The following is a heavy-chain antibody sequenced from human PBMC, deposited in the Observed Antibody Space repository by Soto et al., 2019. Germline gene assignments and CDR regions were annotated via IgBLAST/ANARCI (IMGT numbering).Heavy chain of an antibody. V-gene: IGHV3-48*03. D-gene: IGHD3-10*01. J-gene: IGHJ4*02. CDR1: GFTFNYFE. CDR3: ASGFGRFNY. Sequence: EVQLLESGGGLVQPGWSLRLSCGVSGFTFNYFEMNWVRQAPGKGLEWLAYIDGSGTTKKYADAVRGRFTLYRDNPSISLLVKMSSLSAADTSMYSCASGFGRFNYWGQGTLVSVSS. CDR2: IDGSGTTK.